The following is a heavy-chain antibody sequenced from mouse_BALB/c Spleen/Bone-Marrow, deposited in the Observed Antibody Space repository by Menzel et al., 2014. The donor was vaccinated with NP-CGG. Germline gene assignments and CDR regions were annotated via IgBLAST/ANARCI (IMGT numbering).Heavy chain of an antibody. CDR3: ATYDGYYFDY. CDR1: GDSIXSGY. Sequence: EVKLMESGPSLVKPSQTLSLTCSVTGDSIXSGYWNWIRKFPGNKLEYMGYISYSGSTYYSPSLKSRISITRDTSKNXYYLQLNSVTTEDTATYYCATYDGYYFDYWGQGTTLTVSS. CDR2: ISYSGST. J-gene: IGHJ2*01. V-gene: IGHV3-8*02. D-gene: IGHD2-3*01.